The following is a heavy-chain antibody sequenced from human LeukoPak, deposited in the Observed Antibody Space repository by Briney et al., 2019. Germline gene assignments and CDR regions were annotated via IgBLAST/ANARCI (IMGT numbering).Heavy chain of an antibody. CDR1: GFTFSSYG. Sequence: PLGSLRLSCAASGFTFSSYGMRWVRQAPGKGLEWVAVIWYDGSNKYYADSVKGRFTISRDNAKNSLYLQMNSLRAEDTAVYWCARDYIAYDPLDYWGQGTLVTVSS. V-gene: IGHV3-33*01. J-gene: IGHJ4*02. CDR3: ARDYIAYDPLDY. D-gene: IGHD3-3*01. CDR2: IWYDGSNK.